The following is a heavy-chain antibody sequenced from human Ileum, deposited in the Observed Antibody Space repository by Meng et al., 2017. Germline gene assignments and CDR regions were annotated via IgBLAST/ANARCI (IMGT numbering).Heavy chain of an antibody. V-gene: IGHV4-38-2*02. J-gene: IGHJ5*02. Sequence: GSLRLSCAVSGSSVSSNYYWGWLRQPPGKGLEWIGTLHHSGSPFYNPSLKSRVTISVDTSKNQVSLKVSSASAADTAVYYCARDLGDVKDWFDARGQGTLVTVSS. D-gene: IGHD1-26*01. CDR1: GSSVSSNYY. CDR2: LHHSGSP. CDR3: ARDLGDVKDWFDA.